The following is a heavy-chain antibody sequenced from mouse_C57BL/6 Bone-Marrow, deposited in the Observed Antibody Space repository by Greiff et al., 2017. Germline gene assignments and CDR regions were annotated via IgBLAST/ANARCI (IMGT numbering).Heavy chain of an antibody. V-gene: IGHV14-4*01. CDR2: IDPENGDT. J-gene: IGHJ4*01. Sequence: EVQLQESGAELVRPGASVKLSCTASGFNIKDDYMHWVKQRPEQGLEWIGWIDPENGDTEYASKFQGKATITADTSSNTAYLQLSSLTSEDTAVYYCTTPNYSNYDAMDYWGQGTSVTVSS. CDR1: GFNIKDDY. D-gene: IGHD2-5*01. CDR3: TTPNYSNYDAMDY.